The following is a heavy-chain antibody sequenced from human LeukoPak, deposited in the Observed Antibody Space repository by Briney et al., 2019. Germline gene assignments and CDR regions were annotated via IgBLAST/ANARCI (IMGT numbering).Heavy chain of an antibody. CDR1: GFTFSCYS. V-gene: IGHV3-48*04. CDR3: TRDLNLEQQQLAHYFDS. D-gene: IGHD1-1*01. CDR2: ISSSSTI. Sequence: GGALRLSCSASGFTFSCYSMTWVPQTPGKGLEWVSYISSSSTIQYGDSVKGRFTVPRDNAKNSVFLKMNSLRAEDTAVYYCTRDLNLEQQQLAHYFDSWGQGTLVTVSS. J-gene: IGHJ4*02.